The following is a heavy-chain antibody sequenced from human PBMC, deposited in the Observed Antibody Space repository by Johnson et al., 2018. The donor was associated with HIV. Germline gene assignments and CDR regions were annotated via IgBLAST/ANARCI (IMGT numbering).Heavy chain of an antibody. V-gene: IGHV3-33*08. Sequence: QMQLVVSGGGLVQPGGSLRLSCAASGFTFRSYAMHWVRQAPGKGLEWVAAIGYDGNDKDYADSVKGRFTSSRDNSKNTLFLQMNSLRAEDTAVYYCARGGNAFDIWGQGTMVTVSS. CDR2: IGYDGNDK. J-gene: IGHJ3*02. CDR1: GFTFRSYA. D-gene: IGHD1-14*01. CDR3: ARGGNAFDI.